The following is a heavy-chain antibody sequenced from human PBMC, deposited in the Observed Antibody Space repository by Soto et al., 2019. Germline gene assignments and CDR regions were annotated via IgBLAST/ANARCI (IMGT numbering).Heavy chain of an antibody. CDR2: ISAYNGNT. V-gene: IGHV1-18*04. J-gene: IGHJ1*01. D-gene: IGHD2-15*01. Sequence: QVQLVQSGAEVKKPGASVKVSCKASGYTFTSYGISWVRQAPGQGLEWMGWISAYNGNTNYAQKLQSRVTMTTDTSTSTAYMELRSLRSDDTAVYYCASDPLCSGGSCHDPEYFQHWGQGTLVTVSS. CDR1: GYTFTSYG. CDR3: ASDPLCSGGSCHDPEYFQH.